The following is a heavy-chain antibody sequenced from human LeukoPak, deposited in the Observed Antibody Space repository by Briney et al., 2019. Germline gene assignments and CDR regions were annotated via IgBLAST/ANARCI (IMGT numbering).Heavy chain of an antibody. CDR2: ISNTET. V-gene: IGHV3-23*01. D-gene: IGHD5-18*01. CDR3: AKDWIQFNRVFDCFDS. CDR1: GFPFETNA. J-gene: IGHJ4*02. Sequence: RPGGSLRLSCATSGFPFETNAMSWVRQAPGKGLEWVATISNTETFYADSVTGRFTISRDNSKNTVNLQMNRLRVEDTAICYCAKDWIQFNRVFDCFDSWGQGTLVTVSS.